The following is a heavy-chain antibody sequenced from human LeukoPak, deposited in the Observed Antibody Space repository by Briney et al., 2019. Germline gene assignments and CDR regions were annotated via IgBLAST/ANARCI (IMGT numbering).Heavy chain of an antibody. V-gene: IGHV4-59*01. CDR2: IYYSGST. Sequence: PSETLSLTCTVSGGSIRGSYWTWIRQPPGKGLEWIGYIYYSGSTNYNPSLKSRVTISVDTSKNQFSLKLSSVTAADTAVYYCARGGYGDFSPNYWGQGTLVTVSS. J-gene: IGHJ4*02. CDR3: ARGGYGDFSPNY. CDR1: GGSIRGSY. D-gene: IGHD4-17*01.